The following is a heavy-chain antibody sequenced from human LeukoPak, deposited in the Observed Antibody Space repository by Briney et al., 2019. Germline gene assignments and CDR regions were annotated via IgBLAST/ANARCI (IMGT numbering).Heavy chain of an antibody. CDR3: AKDIEPAGLFLDY. J-gene: IGHJ4*02. Sequence: GGSLRLSCAASGFTFSSYWMTWVCQAPGKGLEWVANIKYDGSEKDYMDSVKGRFTISRDNAKNSLYLQMNSLRAEDTAVYYCAKDIEPAGLFLDYWGQGTLVTVSS. CDR2: IKYDGSEK. D-gene: IGHD6-13*01. V-gene: IGHV3-7*04. CDR1: GFTFSSYW.